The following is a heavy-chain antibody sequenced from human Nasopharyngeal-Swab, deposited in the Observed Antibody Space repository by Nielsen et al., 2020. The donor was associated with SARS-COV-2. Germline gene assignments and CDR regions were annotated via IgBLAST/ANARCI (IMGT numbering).Heavy chain of an antibody. Sequence: GESLKIFCAASGFTFSSYGMHWVRQAPGKGLEWVAVIWYDGSNKYYADSVKGRFTISRDNSKNTLYLQMNSLRAEDTAVYYCAKGAYVSTNTAMVPFDYWGQGILVTVSS. CDR1: GFTFSSYG. V-gene: IGHV3-33*06. CDR3: AKGAYVSTNTAMVPFDY. CDR2: IWYDGSNK. J-gene: IGHJ4*02. D-gene: IGHD5-18*01.